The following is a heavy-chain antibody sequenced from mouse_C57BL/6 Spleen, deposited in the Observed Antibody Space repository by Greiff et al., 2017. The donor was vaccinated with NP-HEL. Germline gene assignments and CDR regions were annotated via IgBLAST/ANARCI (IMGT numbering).Heavy chain of an antibody. D-gene: IGHD1-1*01. J-gene: IGHJ1*03. V-gene: IGHV1-53*01. Sequence: VQLQQSGTELVKPGASVKLSCKASGYTFTSYWMHWVKQRPGQGLEWIGNINPSNGGTNYNEKFKSKATLTVDKSSSTAYMQLSSLTSEDSAVYYCAKDYYGSLRYFDVWGTGTTVTVSS. CDR2: INPSNGGT. CDR3: AKDYYGSLRYFDV. CDR1: GYTFTSYW.